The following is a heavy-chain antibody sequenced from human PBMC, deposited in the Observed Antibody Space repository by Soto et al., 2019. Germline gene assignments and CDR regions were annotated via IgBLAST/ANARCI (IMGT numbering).Heavy chain of an antibody. D-gene: IGHD3-10*01. V-gene: IGHV6-1*01. CDR3: TGITSFRGMDV. CDR2: AYYRSRWNN. J-gene: IGHJ6*02. CDR1: VDRVSSNSAA. Sequence: SQTLSLTGAISVDRVSSNSAAWNWIKQSPSRGLELLGRAYYRSRWNNAYTLSVKSRLIIKPNTPKNQFSLHLYSVTPEETAVNYCTGITSFRGMDVWCQGTPVTVS.